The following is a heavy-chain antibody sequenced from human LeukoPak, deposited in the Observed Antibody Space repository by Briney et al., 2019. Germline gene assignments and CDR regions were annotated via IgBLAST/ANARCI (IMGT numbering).Heavy chain of an antibody. CDR2: ISYDGSNK. J-gene: IGHJ4*02. CDR1: GFTFSSYA. V-gene: IGHV3-30*04. D-gene: IGHD6-13*01. CDR3: ARGAGIRYYFDY. Sequence: PGRSLRLSCAASGFTFSSYAMQWVRQAPGKGLEWVAVISYDGSNKYYADSVKGRFPISRDNSKNTLYLQMNSLRAEDTAVYYCARGAGIRYYFDYWGQGTLVTVSS.